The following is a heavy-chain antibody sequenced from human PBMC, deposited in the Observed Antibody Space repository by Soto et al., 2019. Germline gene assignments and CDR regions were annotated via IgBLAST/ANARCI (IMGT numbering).Heavy chain of an antibody. D-gene: IGHD3-16*01. CDR2: ISGSGGST. V-gene: IGHV3-23*01. Sequence: PGGSLRLSCAASGFTFSSYAMSWVRQAPGKGLEWVPAISGSGGSTYYAGSVKGRFTISRDNSKNTLYLQMNSLRAEDTAVYYCAKDLVERRKFGGALGGMDVWGQGTTVTVSS. J-gene: IGHJ6*02. CDR3: AKDLVERRKFGGALGGMDV. CDR1: GFTFSSYA.